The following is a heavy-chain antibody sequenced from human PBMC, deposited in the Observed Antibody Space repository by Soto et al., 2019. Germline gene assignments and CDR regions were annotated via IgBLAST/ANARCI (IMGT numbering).Heavy chain of an antibody. CDR2: ISSTSTYI. J-gene: IGHJ4*02. CDR1: GFPFSSYN. Sequence: EVQLVESGGGLVKPGGSLRLSCAASGFPFSSYNMNWVRQAPGKGLEWVSSISSTSTYIYYRDSVKGRFTISRDNAKNPLYLQMNSLRAEDTAVYYCARGETTGTPHFDYWGQGTRVTLSS. D-gene: IGHD1-1*01. CDR3: ARGETTGTPHFDY. V-gene: IGHV3-21*01.